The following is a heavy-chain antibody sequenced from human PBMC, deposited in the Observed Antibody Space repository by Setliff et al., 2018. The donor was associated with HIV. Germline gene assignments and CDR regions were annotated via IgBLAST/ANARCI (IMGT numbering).Heavy chain of an antibody. V-gene: IGHV4-61*05. J-gene: IGHJ5*02. CDR2: IYTTGST. D-gene: IGHD5-18*01. CDR1: GGSISSTSYY. Sequence: SETLSLTCTVSGGSISSTSYYWGWIRQPPGTGLEWIGYIYTTGSTNYNPSLKSRVTMSVDTSKNQFSLRLTSVTAADTAVYFCARRWGIRGYSSWGQGTLVTVSS. CDR3: ARRWGIRGYSS.